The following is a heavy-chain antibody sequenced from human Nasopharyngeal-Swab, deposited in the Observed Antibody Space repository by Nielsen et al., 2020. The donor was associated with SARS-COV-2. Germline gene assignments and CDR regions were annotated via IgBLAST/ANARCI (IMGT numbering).Heavy chain of an antibody. Sequence: GGSLRLSCAASGFIFSASAMHWVHQAPGKGLEWLGRIGDKDHNYATTYGASVKGRFTISRDDSKNTAFLQMDSLKTEDTALYYCTTDFYFDYWGQGTLVTVSS. V-gene: IGHV3-73*01. CDR3: TTDFYFDY. CDR1: GFIFSASA. CDR2: IGDKDHNYAT. J-gene: IGHJ4*02.